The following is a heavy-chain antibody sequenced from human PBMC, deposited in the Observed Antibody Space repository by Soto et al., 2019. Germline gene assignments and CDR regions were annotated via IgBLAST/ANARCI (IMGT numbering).Heavy chain of an antibody. V-gene: IGHV4-59*01. J-gene: IGHJ4*02. CDR1: GGSISSYY. CDR2: IYYSGST. Sequence: QVQLQESGPGLVKPSETLSLTCTVSGGSISSYYWSWIRQPPGKGLEWIGYIYYSGSTNYNPSLKSRGTLSVGTPKNQCSLKLSSVTAADTAVYYCAHIQAGFSFGYWGQGTLVTVSS. CDR3: AHIQAGFSFGY.